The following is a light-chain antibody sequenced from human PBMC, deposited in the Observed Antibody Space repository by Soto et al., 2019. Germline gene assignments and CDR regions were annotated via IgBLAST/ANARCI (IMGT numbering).Light chain of an antibody. CDR1: QSISSW. V-gene: IGKV1-5*01. CDR2: DAS. J-gene: IGKJ1*01. Sequence: DMQMTQSPSTLSGSVGDRVTITCRASQSISSWLAWYQQKPGKAPKLLIYDASSLESGVPSRFSGSGSGTEFTLTISSLQPDDFATYYCQQYNSYPWTFGQGTKVDIK. CDR3: QQYNSYPWT.